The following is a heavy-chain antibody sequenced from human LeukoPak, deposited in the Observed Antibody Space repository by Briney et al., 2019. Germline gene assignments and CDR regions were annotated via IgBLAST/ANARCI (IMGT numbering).Heavy chain of an antibody. CDR2: ISSSSSYI. V-gene: IGHV3-21*01. D-gene: IGHD5-18*01. CDR3: ARDRRGLGEVQLWLSGDYFDY. CDR1: GFTFSNYA. J-gene: IGHJ4*02. Sequence: GGSLRLSCAASGFTFSNYAMSWIRQAPGKGLEWVSSISSSSSYIYYADSVKGRFTISRDNAKNSLYLQMNSLRAEDTAVYYCARDRRGLGEVQLWLSGDYFDYWGQGTLITVSS.